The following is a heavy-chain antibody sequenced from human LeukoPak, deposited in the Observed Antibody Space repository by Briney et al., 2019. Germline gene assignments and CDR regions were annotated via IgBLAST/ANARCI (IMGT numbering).Heavy chain of an antibody. J-gene: IGHJ4*02. CDR1: GFTLSRYS. CDR3: ARAQTYYGSGSYLY. V-gene: IGHV3-48*02. Sequence: GGSLRLSCAASGFTLSRYSMHWVRQAASKEREGVSYISSSSSNVYYADSLKGRFTISRDNAKNSLYLQMNSLRDEDTAVYYCARAQTYYGSGSYLYWGQGTLVTVSS. CDR2: ISSSSSNV. D-gene: IGHD3-10*01.